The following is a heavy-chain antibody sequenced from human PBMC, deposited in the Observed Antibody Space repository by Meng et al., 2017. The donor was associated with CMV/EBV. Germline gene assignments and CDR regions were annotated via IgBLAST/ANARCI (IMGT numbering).Heavy chain of an antibody. J-gene: IGHJ4*02. CDR2: IYYSGST. Sequence: SETLSLTCTVSGGSISSSSYYWGWIRQPPGKGLEWIGSIYYSGSTYYNPSLTSRVTISVDTSKNQFSLKLSSVTAADTAVYYCAGEHVPYSSSWYYFDYWGQGTLVTVSS. CDR3: AGEHVPYSSSWYYFDY. CDR1: GGSISSSSYY. D-gene: IGHD6-13*01. V-gene: IGHV4-39*07.